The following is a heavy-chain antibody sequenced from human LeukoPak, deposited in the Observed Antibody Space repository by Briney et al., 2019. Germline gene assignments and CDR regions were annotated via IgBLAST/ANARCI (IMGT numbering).Heavy chain of an antibody. CDR3: AEYGSGYGRFDP. Sequence: NTSETLSLTCTVSGASMSSYYWSCIRQSPGKGLEWVGYIHSSGSTNYNTSLKSRVTISVDTSKNHFSLKLSSVTAADTAVYYCAEYGSGYGRFDPWGRGTLVTVSS. V-gene: IGHV4-59*08. D-gene: IGHD6-25*01. CDR2: IHSSGST. CDR1: GASMSSYY. J-gene: IGHJ5*02.